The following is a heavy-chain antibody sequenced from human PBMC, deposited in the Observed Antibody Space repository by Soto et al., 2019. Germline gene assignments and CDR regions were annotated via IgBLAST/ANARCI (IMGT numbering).Heavy chain of an antibody. CDR3: ARTDSSGYYLVY. D-gene: IGHD3-22*01. J-gene: IGHJ4*02. Sequence: QVQLQESGPGLVKPSQTLSLTCTVSGDFISSGGYYWSWIRQLPGKGLEWIGYIYSSGTTYYNPSPKSRITKSVDTSKNQFSLNLSSVTASDTAVYYCARTDSSGYYLVYWGQGTLVTVFS. CDR1: GDFISSGGYY. V-gene: IGHV4-31*03. CDR2: IYSSGTT.